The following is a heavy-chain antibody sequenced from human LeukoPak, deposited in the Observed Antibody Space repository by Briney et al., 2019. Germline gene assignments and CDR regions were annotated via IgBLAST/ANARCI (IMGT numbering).Heavy chain of an antibody. CDR1: GFTFSSYS. D-gene: IGHD6-13*01. J-gene: IGHJ4*02. CDR2: LSGGGGNT. V-gene: IGHV3-23*01. CDR3: AKGGAEAGTLYLEY. Sequence: PGGSLRLSCAASGFTFSSYSMTWVRQAPGEGLEWVSALSGGGGNTYYADSVKGRFTISRDNSKNTLYLQMNSLRAEDTAIYYCAKGGAEAGTLYLEYWGRGTLVTVSS.